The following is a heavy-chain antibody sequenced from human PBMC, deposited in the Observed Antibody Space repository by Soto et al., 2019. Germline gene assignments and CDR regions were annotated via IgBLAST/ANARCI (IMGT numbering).Heavy chain of an antibody. V-gene: IGHV3-33*01. CDR2: IWYDGSNK. CDR3: ARGRPHIVATIYNY. CDR1: GFTFSSYG. Sequence: QVQLVESGGGVVQPGRSLRLSCAASGFTFSSYGMHWVRQAPGKGLEWVAVIWYDGSNKYYADSVKGRFTISRDNSKNTLYLQMNSLRAEDTAVYYCARGRPHIVATIYNYWGQGTLVTVSS. J-gene: IGHJ4*02. D-gene: IGHD5-12*01.